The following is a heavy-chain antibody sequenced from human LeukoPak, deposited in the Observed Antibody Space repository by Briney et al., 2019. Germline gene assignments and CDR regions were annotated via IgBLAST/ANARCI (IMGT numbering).Heavy chain of an antibody. D-gene: IGHD5-18*01. CDR3: ARVGYSYGYFDY. J-gene: IGHJ4*02. CDR2: INPSGGDT. CDR1: GFTFTSFY. Sequence: ASVKVSCKASGFTFTSFYMHWVRQAPGQGLEWLGVINPSGGDTIYAQKFQGRVTMTRDMSTRTAFMELSSLRSEDTAVYYCARVGYSYGYFDYWGQGTLVTVSS. V-gene: IGHV1-46*01.